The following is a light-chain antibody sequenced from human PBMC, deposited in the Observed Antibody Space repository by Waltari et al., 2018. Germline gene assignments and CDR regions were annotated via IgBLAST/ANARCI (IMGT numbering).Light chain of an antibody. J-gene: IGKJ1*01. CDR2: GAS. CDR1: QSISTN. V-gene: IGKV3-15*01. CDR3: QQYNNWPPWT. Sequence: VMTQSPATLSVSPGEGATLSCRASQSISTNLAWFQHKPGQAPRLLSYGASTRATGVPARVSGSGSGTEFTLTINSLQSEDFAAYYCQQYNNWPPWTFGPGTTVDIK.